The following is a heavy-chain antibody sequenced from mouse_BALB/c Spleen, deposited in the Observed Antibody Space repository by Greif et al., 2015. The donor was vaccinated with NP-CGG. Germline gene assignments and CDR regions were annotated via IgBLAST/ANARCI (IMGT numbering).Heavy chain of an antibody. CDR2: IYPGSGST. D-gene: IGHD2-3*01. CDR1: GYTFTSYW. Sequence: LQQSGSELVRPGASVKLSCKASGYTFTSYWMHWVKQRHGQGLEWIGNIYPGSGSTNYDEKFKSEGTLTVDTSSSTAYMHLSSLTSEDAAVYYCTRSGYSGRGYFDVWGAGTTVTVSS. CDR3: TRSGYSGRGYFDV. V-gene: IGHV1S22*01. J-gene: IGHJ1*01.